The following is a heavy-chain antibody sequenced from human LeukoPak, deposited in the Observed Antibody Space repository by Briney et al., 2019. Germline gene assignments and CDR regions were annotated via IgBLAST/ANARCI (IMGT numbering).Heavy chain of an antibody. CDR3: ATXXXIAAAVDY. CDR1: XTFTXXX. D-gene: IGHD6-13*01. J-gene: IGHJ4*02. V-gene: IGHV7-4-1*02. Sequence: XTFTXXXMNWVRQAPGQGLEWRGWINTNTGNPTYAQGFTGGFVFSLDTSXSTAYLQISSLKAEETDVYYCATXXXIAAAVDYWGQGTLVTVSS. CDR2: INTNTGNP.